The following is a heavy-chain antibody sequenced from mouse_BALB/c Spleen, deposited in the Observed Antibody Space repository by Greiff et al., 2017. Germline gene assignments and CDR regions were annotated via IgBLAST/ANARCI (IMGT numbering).Heavy chain of an antibody. J-gene: IGHJ3*01. CDR3: ARCGASSGAWFAY. D-gene: IGHD3-1*01. V-gene: IGHV3-8*02. Sequence: VQLQQSGPSLVKPSQTLSLTCSVTGDSITSGYWNWIRKFPGNKLEYMGYISYSGSTYYNPSLKSRISITRDTSKNQYYLQLNSVTTEDTATYYCARCGASSGAWFAYWGQGTLVTVSA. CDR2: ISYSGST. CDR1: GDSITSGY.